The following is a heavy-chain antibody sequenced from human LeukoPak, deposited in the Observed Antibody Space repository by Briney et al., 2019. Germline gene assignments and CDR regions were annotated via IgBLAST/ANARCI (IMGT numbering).Heavy chain of an antibody. CDR2: IDWDDDK. J-gene: IGHJ4*02. CDR3: ARTGCYYDSSGYSY. CDR1: GFSLTTRGMC. Sequence: SGPALVKPTQTLILTCTFSGFSLTTRGMCVSWIRQPPGKALEWLARIDWDDDKFYNTSLKTRLIISKDTSKNQVVLTMTNMDPVDTATYYCARTGCYYDSSGYSYWGQGTLVTVSS. V-gene: IGHV2-70*17. D-gene: IGHD3-22*01.